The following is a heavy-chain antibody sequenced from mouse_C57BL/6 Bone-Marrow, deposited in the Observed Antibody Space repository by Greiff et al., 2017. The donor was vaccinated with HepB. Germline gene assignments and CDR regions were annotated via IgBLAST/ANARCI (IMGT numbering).Heavy chain of an antibody. J-gene: IGHJ2*01. CDR3: ARSPPIYYYGSSYGY. Sequence: EVKLVESVAELVRPGASVKLSCTASGFNIKNTYMHWVKQRPEQGLEWIGRIDPANGNTKYAPKFQGKATITADTSSNTAYLQRSSLTSEDTAIYYCARSPPIYYYGSSYGYWGQGTTLTVSS. CDR2: IDPANGNT. D-gene: IGHD1-1*01. V-gene: IGHV14-3*01. CDR1: GFNIKNTY.